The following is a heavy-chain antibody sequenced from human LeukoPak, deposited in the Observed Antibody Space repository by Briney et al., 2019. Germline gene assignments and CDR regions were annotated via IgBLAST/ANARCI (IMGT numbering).Heavy chain of an antibody. CDR3: AKDGTYCGGDCYLGVDY. CDR2: ISGSGGST. V-gene: IGHV3-23*01. D-gene: IGHD2-21*02. Sequence: GGSLRLSCAASGFTFSSYGMSWVRQAPGKGLEWVSAISGSGGSTYYADSVKGRFTISRDNSKNTLYLQMNSLRAEDTAVYYCAKDGTYCGGDCYLGVDYWGQGTLVTVSS. CDR1: GFTFSSYG. J-gene: IGHJ4*02.